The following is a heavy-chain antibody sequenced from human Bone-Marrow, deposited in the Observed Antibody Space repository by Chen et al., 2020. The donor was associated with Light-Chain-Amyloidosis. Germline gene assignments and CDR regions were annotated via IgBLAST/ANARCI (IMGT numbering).Heavy chain of an antibody. Sequence: GKKPGESLKISCKGSGYTFPNYWFGWVRQMPGKGLEWMGVIYPDDSDARYSPSFEGQVTISADKSITTAYLQWRSLKASDTAMYYCARRRDGYNFDYWGQGTLVTVSS. V-gene: IGHV5-51*01. CDR3: ARRRDGYNFDY. CDR1: GYTFPNYW. J-gene: IGHJ4*02. D-gene: IGHD5-12*01. CDR2: IYPDDSDA.